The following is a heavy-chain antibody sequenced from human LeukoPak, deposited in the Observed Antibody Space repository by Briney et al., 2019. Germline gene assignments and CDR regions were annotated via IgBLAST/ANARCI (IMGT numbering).Heavy chain of an antibody. J-gene: IGHJ3*02. V-gene: IGHV3-9*03. D-gene: IGHD1-26*01. CDR1: GFTFDDYA. CDR2: ISWNSGSI. CDR3: AKGLVGATSDALDI. Sequence: GRSLRLSCAASGFTFDDYAMHWVRQAPGKGLEWVSGISWNSGSIGYADSVKGRFTISRDNAKNSLYLQMNSLRAEDMALYYCAKGLVGATSDALDIWGQGTMVTVSS.